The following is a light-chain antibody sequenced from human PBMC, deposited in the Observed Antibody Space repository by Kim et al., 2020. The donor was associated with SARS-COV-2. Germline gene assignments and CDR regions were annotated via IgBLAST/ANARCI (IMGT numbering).Light chain of an antibody. CDR3: QQFNSYPVT. CDR2: RAS. J-gene: IGKJ5*01. Sequence: AIQLTQSPSSLSASVGDRVTMTCRASQGISSALAWYQQKPGKVPKPLIYRASNLESGVPSRFSGSGSGTDFTLTISSLQPEDFATYYCQQFNSYPVTFGQGTHWRLN. V-gene: IGKV1-13*02. CDR1: QGISSA.